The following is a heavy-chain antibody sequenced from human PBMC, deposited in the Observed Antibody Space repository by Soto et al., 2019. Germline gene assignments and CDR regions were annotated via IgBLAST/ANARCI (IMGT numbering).Heavy chain of an antibody. J-gene: IGHJ4*02. Sequence: QVTLKESGPVLVKPTETLTLTCTVSGFSLSNARMGVSWIRQPPGKALEWLAHIFSNDEKSYSTSLKSRLTISKDTSKSQVVLTMTNMDPVDTATYYCARIHYGDYVSPYYFDYWGQGTLVTVSS. D-gene: IGHD4-17*01. V-gene: IGHV2-26*01. CDR3: ARIHYGDYVSPYYFDY. CDR2: IFSNDEK. CDR1: GFSLSNARMG.